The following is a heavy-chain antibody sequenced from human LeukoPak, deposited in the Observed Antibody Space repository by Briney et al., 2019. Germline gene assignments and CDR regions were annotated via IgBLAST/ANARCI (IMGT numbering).Heavy chain of an antibody. Sequence: PETLSLTCTVSGGSISSYYWSWIRQPAGKGLEWIGRIYTSGSTNYNPSLKSRVTMSVDTSKNQFSLKLSSVTAADTAVYYCAREGDYDSSGYYSPFDYWGQGTLVTVSS. D-gene: IGHD3-22*01. V-gene: IGHV4-4*07. CDR1: GGSISSYY. J-gene: IGHJ4*02. CDR3: AREGDYDSSGYYSPFDY. CDR2: IYTSGST.